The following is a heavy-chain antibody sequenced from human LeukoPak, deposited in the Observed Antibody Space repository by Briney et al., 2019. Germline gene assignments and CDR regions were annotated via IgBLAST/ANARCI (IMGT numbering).Heavy chain of an antibody. J-gene: IGHJ6*03. Sequence: GGSLRLSCAASGFTFSSYAMHWVRQAPGKGLEWVAVISYDGSNKYYADSVKGRFTISRDNSKNTLYLQMNSLRAEDTAVYYCAREISTYCSSTSCYLGYYYYYMDVWGKGTTVTVSS. CDR3: AREISTYCSSTSCYLGYYYYYMDV. CDR1: GFTFSSYA. V-gene: IGHV3-30-3*01. CDR2: ISYDGSNK. D-gene: IGHD2-2*01.